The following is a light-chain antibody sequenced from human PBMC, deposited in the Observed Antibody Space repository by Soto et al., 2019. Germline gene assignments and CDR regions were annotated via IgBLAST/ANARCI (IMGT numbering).Light chain of an antibody. CDR1: SSDVGSYNL. CDR2: EGS. CDR3: CSYGGSATSYV. J-gene: IGLJ1*01. Sequence: HSALTQPASVSGSPGQSITISCTGTSSDVGSYNLVSWYQQYPGKAPKLIIYEGSKRPSGVSNRFSGSKSGNTASLTISGLQAEDEGDYYCCSYGGSATSYVFGTGTKVTVL. V-gene: IGLV2-23*01.